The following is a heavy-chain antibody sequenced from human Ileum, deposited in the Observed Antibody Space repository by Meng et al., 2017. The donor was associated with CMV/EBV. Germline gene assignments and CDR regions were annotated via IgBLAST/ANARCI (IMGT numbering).Heavy chain of an antibody. CDR1: GFTFSNYW. CDR3: ARQAGTY. J-gene: IGHJ4*02. D-gene: IGHD6-13*01. Sequence: GESLKISCAGSGFTFSNYWMSWVRQAPGKGLECVANIKEDGTEKYYVDSVKGRFTISRDNAKNSLYLQMNSLRAEDTAVYYCARQAGTYWGQGTLVTFSS. V-gene: IGHV3-7*01. CDR2: IKEDGTEK.